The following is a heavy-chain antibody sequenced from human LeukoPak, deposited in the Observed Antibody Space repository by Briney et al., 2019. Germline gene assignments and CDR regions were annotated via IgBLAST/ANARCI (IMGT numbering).Heavy chain of an antibody. CDR1: GFIIHNFG. J-gene: IGHJ4*02. V-gene: IGHV3-30*19. D-gene: IGHD3-3*01. CDR3: TRDCHDFWSGYYDY. CDR2: ISYDGSNK. Sequence: GGSLRLSCTASGFIIHNFGMHWVRQAPGKGLEWVAVISYDGSNKYYADSVKGRFTISRDNSKNTLYLQMNSLRAEDTAVYYCTRDCHDFWSGYYDYWGQGTLVTVSS.